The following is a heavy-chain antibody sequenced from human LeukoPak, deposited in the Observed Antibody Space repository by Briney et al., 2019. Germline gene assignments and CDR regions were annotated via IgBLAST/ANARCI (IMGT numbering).Heavy chain of an antibody. CDR3: AKDRGGYYGSGNPGDY. CDR1: GFTFSSHY. CDR2: ISGDGTVT. J-gene: IGHJ4*02. V-gene: IGHV3-74*01. Sequence: GGSLRLSCAASGFTFSSHYMHWVRRAPGKGLVWVARISGDGTVTAYADSVKGRFTISRDNAKNSLYLQMNSLRAEDTALYYCAKDRGGYYGSGNPGDYWGQGTLVAVSS. D-gene: IGHD3-10*01.